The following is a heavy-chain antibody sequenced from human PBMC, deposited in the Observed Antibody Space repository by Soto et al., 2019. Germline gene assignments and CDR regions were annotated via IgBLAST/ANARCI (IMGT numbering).Heavy chain of an antibody. V-gene: IGHV1-69*01. Sequence: QVQLVQSWAEVNKPGSSVKVSCKTSGGSFSSFAINWVRQAPGQGLEWMGGIIPIFGTSNYAQKFQGRVTMTADESTSTSYTELSSLRSEDTAVYYCARHRENSYDTSGYYNNWLDPWGQGTMVTVSS. J-gene: IGHJ5*02. D-gene: IGHD3-22*01. CDR3: ARHRENSYDTSGYYNNWLDP. CDR2: IIPIFGTS. CDR1: GGSFSSFA.